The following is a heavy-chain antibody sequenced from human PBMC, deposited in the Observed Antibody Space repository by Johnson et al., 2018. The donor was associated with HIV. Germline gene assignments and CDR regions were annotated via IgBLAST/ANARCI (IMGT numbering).Heavy chain of an antibody. J-gene: IGHJ3*02. D-gene: IGHD1-26*01. CDR1: GFTFSDYY. V-gene: IGHV3-15*01. CDR3: ITGGSGTIPSGAFDI. Sequence: VESGGRVVRPGESLRLSCAASGFTFSDYYMSWIRQAPGKGLEWVGRIKSKTDGGTTDYAAPVKGKFTISRDDSKTTLYLQMNSLKTEDTAVYYCITGGSGTIPSGAFDIWGQGTMVTVSS. CDR2: IKSKTDGGTT.